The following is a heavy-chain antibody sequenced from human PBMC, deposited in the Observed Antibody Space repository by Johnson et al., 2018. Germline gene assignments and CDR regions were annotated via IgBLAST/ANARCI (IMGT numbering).Heavy chain of an antibody. D-gene: IGHD6-13*01. CDR3: ARGPRAASYYYYYGMDV. V-gene: IGHV1-69*12. CDR2: IIPIFGTA. CDR1: GGTFSSYA. Sequence: QVQLVQSGAEVKKPGSSVKVSCKASGGTFSSYAISWVRQAPGQGLAWMGGIIPIFGTANYAQKFQGKVTITADESTSTAYMELSSRRSEDTAVYYCARGPRAASYYYYYGMDVWGQGTTVTVSS. J-gene: IGHJ6*02.